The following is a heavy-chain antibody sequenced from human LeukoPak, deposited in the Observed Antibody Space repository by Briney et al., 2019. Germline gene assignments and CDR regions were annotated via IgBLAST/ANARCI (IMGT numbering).Heavy chain of an antibody. D-gene: IGHD3-10*01. CDR3: ARGVGYYGSGNLYYMDV. CDR1: GFTFSSYS. Sequence: GGSLRLSCVASGFTFSSYSMNWVRQAPGKGLEWVSYISSRSSSIYYADSVKGRFTISRDNAKNSLYLQMNSLRAEDTAVYYCARGVGYYGSGNLYYMDVWGKGTTVTVSS. CDR2: ISSRSSSI. V-gene: IGHV3-48*01. J-gene: IGHJ6*03.